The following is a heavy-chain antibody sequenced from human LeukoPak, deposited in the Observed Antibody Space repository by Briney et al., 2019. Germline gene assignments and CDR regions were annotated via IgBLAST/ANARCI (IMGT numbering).Heavy chain of an antibody. CDR2: IYYSGST. Sequence: SETLSLTCTVSGGSISSYYWSWIRQPPGKGLEWIGYIYYSGSTNYNPSLKSRVTISVDTSKNQFSLRLSSVTAADTAVYYCARGAYGSGNPFDYWGQGTLVTVSS. CDR3: ARGAYGSGNPFDY. CDR1: GGSISSYY. J-gene: IGHJ4*02. D-gene: IGHD3-10*01. V-gene: IGHV4-59*08.